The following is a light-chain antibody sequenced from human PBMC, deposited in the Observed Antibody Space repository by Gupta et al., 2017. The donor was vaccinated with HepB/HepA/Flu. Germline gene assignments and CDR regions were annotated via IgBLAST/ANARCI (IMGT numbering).Light chain of an antibody. CDR1: SSIGTNY. J-gene: IGLJ3*02. V-gene: IGLV1-47*01. Sequence: QSVLTQPPSASGTPGQRVTISCSGSSSIGTNYVYWYKKRPGKAPQLLIYKTNQRPSWVPDRLSGYKSATSASRAISGLRSEDEFEDDCAEWDDSGSGPGFGGGTKLT. CDR2: KTN. CDR3: AEWDDSGSGPG.